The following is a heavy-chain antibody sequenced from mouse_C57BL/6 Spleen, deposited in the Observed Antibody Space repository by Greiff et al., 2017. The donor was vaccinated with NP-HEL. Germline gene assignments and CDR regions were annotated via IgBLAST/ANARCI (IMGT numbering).Heavy chain of an antibody. V-gene: IGHV1-80*01. CDR2: IYPGDGDT. Sequence: VQLQQSGAELVKPGASVKISCKASGYAFSSYWMNWVKQRPGKGLEWIGQIYPGDGDTNYNGKFKGKATLTADKSSSTAYMQLSSLTSEDSAFYFCARGGYGNFHYAMDYWGQGTSVTVSS. CDR1: GYAFSSYW. D-gene: IGHD2-10*02. J-gene: IGHJ4*01. CDR3: ARGGYGNFHYAMDY.